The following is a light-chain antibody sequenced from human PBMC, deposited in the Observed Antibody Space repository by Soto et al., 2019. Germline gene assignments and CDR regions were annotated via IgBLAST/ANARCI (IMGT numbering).Light chain of an antibody. CDR3: CSHAGDHVV. CDR2: EGS. Sequence: QSALTQPASVSGSPGQSITISCPGTSSDIGSYKFVSWYQQHAGKAPKLMTYEGSKRPSGVSDRFSASKSGNTASLTISGLQADDEADYYCCSHAGDHVVFGGGTKLTVL. J-gene: IGLJ2*01. CDR1: SSDIGSYKF. V-gene: IGLV2-23*01.